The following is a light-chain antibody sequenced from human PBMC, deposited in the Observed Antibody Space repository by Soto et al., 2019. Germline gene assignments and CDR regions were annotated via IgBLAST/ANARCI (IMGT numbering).Light chain of an antibody. CDR3: EQTYTVPPA. J-gene: IGKJ4*01. CDR1: LFISTY. CDR2: AAS. Sequence: DIQVTQSPSTLSAFVGDRITITCRTSLFISTYLNWYQQKPGKAPKLLIYAASNLQGGVPSRFSGGGSGTDFTLTINSLQAEDFATYYCEQTYTVPPAFGGGTRVDMK. V-gene: IGKV1-39*01.